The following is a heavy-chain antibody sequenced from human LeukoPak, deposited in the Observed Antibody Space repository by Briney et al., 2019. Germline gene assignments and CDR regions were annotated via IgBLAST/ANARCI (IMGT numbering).Heavy chain of an antibody. CDR1: GFTVSSNY. CDR3: ARDQTTVSLRKYYYYYMDV. Sequence: AGGSLRLSCAASGFTVSSNYMSWVRQAPGKGLEWVSVIYSGGSTYYADSVKGRFTISRDNSKNTLYLQMNSLRAEDTAVYYCARDQTTVSLRKYYYYYMDVWGKGTTVTVSS. D-gene: IGHD4-11*01. CDR2: IYSGGST. V-gene: IGHV3-53*01. J-gene: IGHJ6*03.